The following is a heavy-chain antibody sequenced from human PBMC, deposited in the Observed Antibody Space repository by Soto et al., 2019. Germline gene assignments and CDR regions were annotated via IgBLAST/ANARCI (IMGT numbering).Heavy chain of an antibody. D-gene: IGHD6-13*01. J-gene: IGHJ4*02. CDR2: ISGSGGST. CDR3: AKDQSSSWYFDY. Sequence: PGGSLRLSCAASGFTFSSYAMSWVRQAPGKGLEWISAISGSGGSTYYADSVKGRFTIFRDNSKNTLYLQMNSLRAEDTAVYYCAKDQSSSWYFDYWGQGTLVTVSS. CDR1: GFTFSSYA. V-gene: IGHV3-23*01.